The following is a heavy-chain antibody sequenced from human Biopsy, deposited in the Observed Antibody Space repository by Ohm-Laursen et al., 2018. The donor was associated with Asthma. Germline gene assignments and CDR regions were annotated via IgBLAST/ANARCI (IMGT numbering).Heavy chain of an antibody. D-gene: IGHD2-2*01. CDR3: ARKAGSCISRTCYSLDF. J-gene: IGHJ4*02. Sequence: GASVKVSCQSLGGTFNTYVIGWVRQAPGQGLEWMGGINSVFGTTTYPQKFQDRVTITADDSTSTVYMELSSLRSEDTAVYYCARKAGSCISRTCYSLDFWGQGTLGTVSS. V-gene: IGHV1-69*13. CDR1: GGTFNTYV. CDR2: INSVFGTT.